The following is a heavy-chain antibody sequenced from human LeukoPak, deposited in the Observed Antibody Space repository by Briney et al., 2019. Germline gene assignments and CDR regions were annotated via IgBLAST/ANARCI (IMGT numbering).Heavy chain of an antibody. CDR1: GFTFSSYG. Sequence: PGGSLRLSCAASGFTFSSYGMHWVRQAPGKGLEWVAVISYDGSNKYYADSVKGRFTISRDNSKNTLYLQMNSLRAEDTAVYYCAKDSGTQRYYFDYWGQGTPVTISS. D-gene: IGHD1-1*01. J-gene: IGHJ4*02. V-gene: IGHV3-30*18. CDR2: ISYDGSNK. CDR3: AKDSGTQRYYFDY.